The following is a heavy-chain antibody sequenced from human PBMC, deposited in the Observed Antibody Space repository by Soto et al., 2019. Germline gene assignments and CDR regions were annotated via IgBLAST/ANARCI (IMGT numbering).Heavy chain of an antibody. CDR3: ARPLKAGAAAMAF. D-gene: IGHD6-19*01. CDR2: IHYSGST. Sequence: SETLSLTCRVSGDSISDTIFYWGWIRQPPGKGLEWIGSIHYSGSTQFHPSLKSRVSISVDTSKSEFSLRLRSVTAADTGVYYCARPLKAGAAAMAFWGQGITVTVYS. CDR1: GDSISDTIFY. J-gene: IGHJ4*02. V-gene: IGHV4-39*01.